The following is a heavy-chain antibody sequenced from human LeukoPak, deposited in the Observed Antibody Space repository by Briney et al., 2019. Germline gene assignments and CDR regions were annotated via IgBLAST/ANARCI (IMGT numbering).Heavy chain of an antibody. CDR3: ARDRTPMGSSWYDYYYGMDV. D-gene: IGHD6-13*01. CDR1: GFTVSSNY. CDR2: IYSGGST. V-gene: IGHV3-66*01. J-gene: IGHJ6*02. Sequence: GGSLRLSCAASGFTVSSNYMSWVRQAPGKGLEWVSVIYSGGSTYYADSVKGRFTISRDNSKNTLYLQMNSLRAEDTAVYYCARDRTPMGSSWYDYYYGMDVWGQGTTVTVSS.